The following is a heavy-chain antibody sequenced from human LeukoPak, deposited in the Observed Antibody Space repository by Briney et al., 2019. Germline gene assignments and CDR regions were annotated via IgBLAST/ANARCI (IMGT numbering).Heavy chain of an antibody. CDR3: ARGYYDILTGYRNWFDP. CDR2: MNPNSGNT. Sequence: ASVKVSCKASGYTFTSYDINWVRQATGQGLEWMGWMNPNSGNTGYAQKFQGRVTMTTDTSTSTVYMELSSLRSDDTAVYYCARGYYDILTGYRNWFDPWGQGTLVTVSS. D-gene: IGHD3-9*01. V-gene: IGHV1-8*02. J-gene: IGHJ5*02. CDR1: GYTFTSYD.